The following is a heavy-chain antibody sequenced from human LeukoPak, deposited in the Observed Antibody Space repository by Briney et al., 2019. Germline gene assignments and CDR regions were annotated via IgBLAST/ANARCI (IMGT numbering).Heavy chain of an antibody. D-gene: IGHD3-22*01. CDR1: GFTFSTYA. Sequence: PGRSLRLSCAASGFTFSTYAMSWVRQAPGKGLVWVSRINSDGSSTSYADSVKGRFTISRDNAKNTLYLQMNNLRAEDTAVYYCARNPDRNYYYYYGMDVWGQGTTVTVSS. CDR2: INSDGSST. J-gene: IGHJ6*02. V-gene: IGHV3-74*01. CDR3: ARNPDRNYYYYYGMDV.